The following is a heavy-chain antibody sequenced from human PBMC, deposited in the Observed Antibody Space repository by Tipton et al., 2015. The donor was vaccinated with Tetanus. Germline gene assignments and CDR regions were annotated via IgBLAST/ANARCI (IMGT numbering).Heavy chain of an antibody. Sequence: QLVQSGAEVKKPGASVKVSCKASGYTLTSYHMHWVRQAPGQGLEWMGIINPIGGSTSYAQKFQGRITMTGETSTSTVYMDLNSLRSEDTAVYYCARGIGSGGYYPFDYWGQGTLVTVSS. J-gene: IGHJ4*02. V-gene: IGHV1-46*01. D-gene: IGHD3-22*01. CDR2: INPIGGST. CDR3: ARGIGSGGYYPFDY. CDR1: GYTLTSYH.